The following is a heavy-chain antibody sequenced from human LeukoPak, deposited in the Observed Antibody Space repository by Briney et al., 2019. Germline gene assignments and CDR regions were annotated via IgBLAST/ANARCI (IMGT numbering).Heavy chain of an antibody. CDR2: ISSSGSTK. CDR1: GITFSSYS. CDR3: ARDHALQYPRPYYFDY. V-gene: IGHV3-48*01. Sequence: PGGSLRLSCGASGITFSSYSMNWVRQAPGKGLEWVSYISSSGSTKYYADSVKGRFTISRDNARNSLYLQMNSLRAEDTAVYYCARDHALQYPRPYYFDYWGQGTLVTVSS. J-gene: IGHJ4*02. D-gene: IGHD4-11*01.